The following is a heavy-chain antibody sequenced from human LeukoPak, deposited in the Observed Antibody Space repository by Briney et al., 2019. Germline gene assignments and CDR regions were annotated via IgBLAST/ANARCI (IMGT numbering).Heavy chain of an antibody. D-gene: IGHD1-26*01. CDR2: ITSRGDST. V-gene: IGHV3-23*01. CDR1: GFTFSSCA. CDR3: AKGSFSESNYEA. Sequence: GGSLRLSCAASGFTFSSCAMTWVRQAPGKGLEWVSRITSRGDSTHYSDSVKGRFTISRDNSKNTLYLQMNSLRAEDTAVYYCAKGSFSESNYEARGQGTLVTVSS. J-gene: IGHJ4*02.